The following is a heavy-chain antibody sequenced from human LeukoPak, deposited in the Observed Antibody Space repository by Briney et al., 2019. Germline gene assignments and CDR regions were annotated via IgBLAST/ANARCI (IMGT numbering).Heavy chain of an antibody. V-gene: IGHV1-18*01. CDR3: ARDLEYGSGSYYDNWFDP. CDR2: ISAYNGNT. Sequence: ASVKVSCKASGYTFTSYGISWVRQAPGQGLEWMGWISAYNGNTNYAQKLQGRVTMTTDTSTSTTYMELRSLRSDDTAVYYSARDLEYGSGSYYDNWFDPWGQGTLVTVSS. CDR1: GYTFTSYG. D-gene: IGHD3-10*01. J-gene: IGHJ5*02.